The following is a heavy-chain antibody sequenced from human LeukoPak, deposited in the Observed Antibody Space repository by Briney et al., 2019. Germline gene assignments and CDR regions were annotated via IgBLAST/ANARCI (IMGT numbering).Heavy chain of an antibody. CDR2: ISYDGSNE. V-gene: IGHV3-30*18. Sequence: GGSLRLSCTASGFTFSSYGMHWVRQAPGKGLEWVAVISYDGSNEYYADSVKGRFTISRDNSKNTLYLQMNSLRAEDTAVYYCAKRRYYYGSGTYANGMDVWGQGTTVTVSS. J-gene: IGHJ6*02. CDR1: GFTFSSYG. CDR3: AKRRYYYGSGTYANGMDV. D-gene: IGHD3-10*01.